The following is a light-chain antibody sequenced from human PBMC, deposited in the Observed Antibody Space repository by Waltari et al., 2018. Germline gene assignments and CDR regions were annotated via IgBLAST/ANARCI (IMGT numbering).Light chain of an antibody. CDR1: HRMNRY. CDR2: DAS. V-gene: IGKV3-11*01. Sequence: EIVLTQSPATLSLSPGERATLSCMSSHRMNRYFACYPQRPGQAPRLLIYDASNRATGIPARFSGSGSETDFTLTISSLEPEDFAVYYCQQRSGWPLTFGGGTKLEIK. CDR3: QQRSGWPLT. J-gene: IGKJ4*01.